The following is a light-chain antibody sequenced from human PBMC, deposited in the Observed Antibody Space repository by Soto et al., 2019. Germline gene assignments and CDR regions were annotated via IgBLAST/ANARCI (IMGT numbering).Light chain of an antibody. Sequence: QSALTQPASVSGSPGQSITISCTGTSSDVGGYNYVSWYQQHPGKAPKLMIYEVSNRPSGVSNRFSGSKSGNTASLTISGLQADDEDDYYCSSSTSSSTIWVFGGGTKLTVL. V-gene: IGLV2-14*01. CDR1: SSDVGGYNY. J-gene: IGLJ2*01. CDR2: EVS. CDR3: SSSTSSSTIWV.